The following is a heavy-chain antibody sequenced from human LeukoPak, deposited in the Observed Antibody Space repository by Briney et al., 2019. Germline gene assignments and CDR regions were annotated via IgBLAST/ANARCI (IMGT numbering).Heavy chain of an antibody. CDR2: ISAYNGNT. CDR3: ARGYYDFWSGYFPPTDDSFYFDY. V-gene: IGHV1-18*01. D-gene: IGHD3-3*01. J-gene: IGHJ4*02. CDR1: GGTFSSYA. Sequence: GASVKVSCKTSGGTFSSYAISWVRQAPGQGLEWMGWISAYNGNTNYAQKLQGRVTMTTDTSTSTAYMELRSLRSDDTAVYYCARGYYDFWSGYFPPTDDSFYFDYWGQGTLVTVSS.